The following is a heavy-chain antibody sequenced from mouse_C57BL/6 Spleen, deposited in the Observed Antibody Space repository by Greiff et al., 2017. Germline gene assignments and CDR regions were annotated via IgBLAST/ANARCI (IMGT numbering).Heavy chain of an antibody. D-gene: IGHD1-1*01. V-gene: IGHV1-74*01. J-gene: IGHJ2*01. Sequence: QVQLQQPGAELVKPGASVKVSCKASGYTFTSYWMHWVKQRPGQGLEWIGRIHPSDSDTNYNQKFKGKATLTVDNSSSTAYMQLSSLTSEDSAVYYCAIMDYGSSYDWESANYFDYWGQGTTLTVSS. CDR2: IHPSDSDT. CDR1: GYTFTSYW. CDR3: AIMDYGSSYDWESANYFDY.